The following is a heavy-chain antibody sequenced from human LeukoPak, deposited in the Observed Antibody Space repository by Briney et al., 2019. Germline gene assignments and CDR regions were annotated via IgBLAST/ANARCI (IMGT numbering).Heavy chain of an antibody. CDR2: MNPKSGGT. J-gene: IGHJ4*02. CDR3: ARSPDILTGEKFDY. D-gene: IGHD3-9*01. Sequence: ASVKVSCKASGYTFTGYYMHWVRQAPGQGLEWMGWMNPKSGGTNYAQKFEARVTMNRDTSISTAYMELSRLRFDDTAVYYCARSPDILTGEKFDYWGQGTLVTVSS. V-gene: IGHV1-2*02. CDR1: GYTFTGYY.